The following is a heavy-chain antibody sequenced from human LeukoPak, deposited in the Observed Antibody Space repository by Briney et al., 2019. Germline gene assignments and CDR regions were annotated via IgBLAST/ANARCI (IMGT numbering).Heavy chain of an antibody. CDR3: ARDRGIAVAFYYYYYGTDV. CDR2: IWYDGSNK. CDR1: GFTFSSYG. Sequence: GGSLRLSCAASGFTFSSYGMHWVRQAPGKGLEWVAVIWYDGSNKYYADSVKGRFTISRDNSKNTLYLQMNSLRAEDTAVYYCARDRGIAVAFYYYYYGTDVWGQGTTVTVSS. D-gene: IGHD6-19*01. J-gene: IGHJ6*02. V-gene: IGHV3-33*08.